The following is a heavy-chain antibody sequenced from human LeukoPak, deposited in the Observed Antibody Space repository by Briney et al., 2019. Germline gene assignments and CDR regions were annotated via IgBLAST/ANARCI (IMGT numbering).Heavy chain of an antibody. D-gene: IGHD1-14*01. CDR3: ARRRKRLNWFDP. Sequence: ASVKVSCKASGYTFTGYYMRWVRQAPGQGLEWMGWINPNSGGTNYAQKFQGRVTMTRDTSISTAYMELSRLRSDDTAVYYCARRRKRLNWFDPWGQGTLVTVSS. CDR2: INPNSGGT. J-gene: IGHJ5*02. CDR1: GYTFTGYY. V-gene: IGHV1-2*02.